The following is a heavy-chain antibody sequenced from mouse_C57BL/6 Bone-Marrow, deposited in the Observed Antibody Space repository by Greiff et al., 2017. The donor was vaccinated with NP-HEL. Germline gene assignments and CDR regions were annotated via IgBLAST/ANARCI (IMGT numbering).Heavy chain of an antibody. CDR3: TRASSQYYFDY. D-gene: IGHD3-2*02. CDR1: GFTFSSYA. V-gene: IGHV5-9-1*02. CDR2: ISSGGDYI. J-gene: IGHJ2*01. Sequence: EVKLMESGEGLVKPGGSLKLSCAASGFTFSSYAMSWVRQTPEKRLEWVAYISSGGDYIYYADTVKGRFTISRDNARNTLYLQMSSLKSEDTAMYYCTRASSQYYFDYWGQGTTLTVSS.